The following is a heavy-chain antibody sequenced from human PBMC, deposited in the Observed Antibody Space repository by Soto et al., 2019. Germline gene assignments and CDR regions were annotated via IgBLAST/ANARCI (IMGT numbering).Heavy chain of an antibody. D-gene: IGHD6-19*01. CDR2: INAGNGNT. Sequence: QVQLVQSGGEVKKPGASVKVSCKASGYTFTSYAMHWVRQAPGQRLEWMGWINAGNGNTKYSQKFQGRVTITRDTSASTAYMELSSLRSEDTAVYYCARAEVAVAGTDFDYWGQGTLVTVSS. CDR1: GYTFTSYA. CDR3: ARAEVAVAGTDFDY. V-gene: IGHV1-3*01. J-gene: IGHJ4*02.